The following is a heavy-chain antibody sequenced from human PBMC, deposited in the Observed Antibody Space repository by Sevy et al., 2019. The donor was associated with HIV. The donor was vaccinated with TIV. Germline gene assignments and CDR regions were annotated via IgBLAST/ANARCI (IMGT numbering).Heavy chain of an antibody. CDR1: GFTFSSYA. J-gene: IGHJ6*02. D-gene: IGHD3-10*01. V-gene: IGHV3-23*01. Sequence: GGSLRLSCAAXGFTFSSYAMSWVRQAPGKGLEWVSAISGSGGSTYYADSVKGRFTISRDNSKNTLYLQMNSLRAEDXAVYYCAKDGXWFGTYYYYYYGMDVWGQGTTVTVSS. CDR2: ISGSGGST. CDR3: AKDGXWFGTYYYYYYGMDV.